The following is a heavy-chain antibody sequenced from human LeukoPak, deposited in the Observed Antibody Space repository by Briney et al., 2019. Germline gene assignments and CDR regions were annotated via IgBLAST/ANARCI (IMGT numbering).Heavy chain of an antibody. V-gene: IGHV3-66*01. J-gene: IGHJ5*02. CDR3: ARDPPAEAINTYA. D-gene: IGHD6-13*01. CDR1: GVTVSNNY. CDR2: IYSGGDT. Sequence: GGSLRLSCAASGVTVSNNYMRWVRQAPGKGPEWVSLIYSGGDTFYADAVKGRFTISRDGSKNTLYLQMNSLRAEDTAVYYCARDPPAEAINTYAWGQGTLVTVS.